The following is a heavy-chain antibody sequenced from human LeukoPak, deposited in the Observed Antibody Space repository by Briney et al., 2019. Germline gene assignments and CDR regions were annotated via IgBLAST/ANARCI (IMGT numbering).Heavy chain of an antibody. D-gene: IGHD5-24*01. CDR2: MNPNIENT. J-gene: IGHJ3*02. Sequence: GASVKVSCRASGYTFTDFDIHWVRQAAGQGLEWMGWMNPNIENTGFAQKFQGRVTITINTSISTIYLNLNSLRSEDTAVYYCARRWKWKDWGDDAFDIWGQGTMVTVSS. CDR3: ARRWKWKDWGDDAFDI. CDR1: GYTFTDFD. V-gene: IGHV1-8*03.